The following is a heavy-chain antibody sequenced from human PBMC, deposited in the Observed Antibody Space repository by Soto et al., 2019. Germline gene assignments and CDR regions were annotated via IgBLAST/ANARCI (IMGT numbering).Heavy chain of an antibody. D-gene: IGHD5-18*01. CDR3: ARQRGYSYGVYYYYGMDV. V-gene: IGHV4-34*01. CDR2: INHSGST. J-gene: IGHJ6*02. CDR1: GGSFSGYY. Sequence: LSLTCAVYGGSFSGYYWSWIRQPPGKGLEWIGEINHSGSTNYNPSLKSRVTISVETPKNQFSLKLSSVTAADTAVYYCARQRGYSYGVYYYYGMDVWGQGTTVTVSS.